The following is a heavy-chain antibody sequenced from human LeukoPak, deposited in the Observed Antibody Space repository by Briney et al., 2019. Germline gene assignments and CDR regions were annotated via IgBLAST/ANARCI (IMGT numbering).Heavy chain of an antibody. CDR3: AREASPMYSSSPRPIDY. Sequence: GGSLRLSCAASGFTFSSYWMSWVRQAPGKGLEWVTNIKQDGSEKYYVDSVKGRFTISRDNAKNSLYLQMNSLRAEDTAVYYCAREASPMYSSSPRPIDYWGQGTLVTVSS. J-gene: IGHJ4*02. CDR2: IKQDGSEK. V-gene: IGHV3-7*01. D-gene: IGHD6-6*01. CDR1: GFTFSSYW.